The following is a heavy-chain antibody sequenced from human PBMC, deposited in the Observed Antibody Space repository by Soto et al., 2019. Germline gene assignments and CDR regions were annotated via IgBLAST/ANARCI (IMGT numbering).Heavy chain of an antibody. D-gene: IGHD3-10*01. CDR2: INHSGST. J-gene: IGHJ4*02. Sequence: QVQLQQWGAGLLKPSETLSLTCAVYGGSFSGYYWSWIRQPPGKGLEWIGEINHSGSTNYNPSLKSRVTISVDTSKNQFSLKLSSVTAAYTAVYYCASPGHGSGSYYKGQFDYWGQGTLVTVSS. V-gene: IGHV4-34*01. CDR1: GGSFSGYY. CDR3: ASPGHGSGSYYKGQFDY.